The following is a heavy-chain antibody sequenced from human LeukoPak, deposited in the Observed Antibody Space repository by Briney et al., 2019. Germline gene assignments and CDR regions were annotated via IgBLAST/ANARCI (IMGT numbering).Heavy chain of an antibody. J-gene: IGHJ5*02. CDR2: INPNSGGT. V-gene: IGHV1-2*02. D-gene: IGHD3-3*01. CDR3: ARGQRITIFGVVTQYP. Sequence: ASVKVSCKASGYTFTGYYMHWVRQAPGQGLEWMGWINPNSGGTNYAQKFQGRVTMTRDTSISTAYMELSRLRSDDTAVYYCARGQRITIFGVVTQYPWGQGTLVTVSS. CDR1: GYTFTGYY.